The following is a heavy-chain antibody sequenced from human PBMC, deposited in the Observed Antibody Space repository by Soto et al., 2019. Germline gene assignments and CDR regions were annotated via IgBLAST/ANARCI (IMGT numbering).Heavy chain of an antibody. Sequence: QVQLQESGPGLVKPSDTLSLTCAVSGYSISSSNWWGWIRQPPGKGLEWSGYIYYSGSTYYNPSLKSRVTMSVDTSKNQFSLKLSSVTAVDTAVYYCARKRGGAATQYYMDVWGKGTTVTVSS. V-gene: IGHV4-28*01. D-gene: IGHD6-13*01. J-gene: IGHJ6*03. CDR3: ARKRGGAATQYYMDV. CDR1: GYSISSSNW. CDR2: IYYSGST.